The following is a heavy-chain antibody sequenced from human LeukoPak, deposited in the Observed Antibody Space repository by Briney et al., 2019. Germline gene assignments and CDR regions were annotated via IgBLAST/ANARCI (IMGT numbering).Heavy chain of an antibody. Sequence: GESLKISCKGSGYSFTSYWIGWVRQMPGKGLERMGIIYPGDSDTRYSPSFQGQVTISADKSISTACLQWSSLKASDTAMYYCARGGTVNYVAFWFDPWGQGTLVTVSS. CDR3: ARGGTVNYVAFWFDP. V-gene: IGHV5-51*01. CDR1: GYSFTSYW. CDR2: IYPGDSDT. J-gene: IGHJ5*02. D-gene: IGHD4-11*01.